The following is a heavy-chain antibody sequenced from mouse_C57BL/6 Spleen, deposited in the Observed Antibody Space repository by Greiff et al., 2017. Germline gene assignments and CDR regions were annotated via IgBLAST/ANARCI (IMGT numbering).Heavy chain of an antibody. J-gene: IGHJ1*03. CDR2: ISYSGST. V-gene: IGHV3-8*01. CDR1: GYSITSDY. Sequence: EVKLMESGPGLAKPSQTLSLTCSVPGYSITSDYWNWIRQFPGNKLEYMGYISYSGSTYYNPSLKSRISITRDTSKNQYYLQLNSVTTEDTATYYCARGRDYDAYFDVWGTGTTVTVSS. CDR3: ARGRDYDAYFDV. D-gene: IGHD2-4*01.